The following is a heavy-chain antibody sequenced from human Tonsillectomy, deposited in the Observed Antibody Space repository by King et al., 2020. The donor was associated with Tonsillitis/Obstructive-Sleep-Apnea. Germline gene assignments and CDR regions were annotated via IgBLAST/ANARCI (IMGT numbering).Heavy chain of an antibody. D-gene: IGHD6-13*01. J-gene: IGHJ6*02. Sequence: QLQESGPGLVKPSETLSLTCTVSGGSTSTYYWSWIRQPPGKGLEWIGYINNSGSTNYNPSLKSRVTISVDTSKNQFSLKLSSVTAADTAVYFCARNLGRVRAGRDYGLDVWGQGTTVTVSS. CDR1: GGSTSTYY. V-gene: IGHV4-59*01. CDR3: ARNLGRVRAGRDYGLDV. CDR2: INNSGST.